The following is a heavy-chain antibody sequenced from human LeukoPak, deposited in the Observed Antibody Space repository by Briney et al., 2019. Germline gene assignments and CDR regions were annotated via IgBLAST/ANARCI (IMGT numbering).Heavy chain of an antibody. D-gene: IGHD1-26*01. J-gene: IGHJ4*02. CDR1: GYTFSNFG. Sequence: GASVKVSRKASGYTFSNFGISWVRQAPGQGLEWMGWISGNNDNPNYGQKFQGRFTVTTDSSTSTAYMELRNLRSDDTAVYYCARDGTSTDDYWGQGTLVTVSS. V-gene: IGHV1-18*01. CDR2: ISGNNDNP. CDR3: ARDGTSTDDY.